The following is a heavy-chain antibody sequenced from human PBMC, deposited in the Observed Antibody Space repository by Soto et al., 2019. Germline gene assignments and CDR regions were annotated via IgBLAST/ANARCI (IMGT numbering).Heavy chain of an antibody. CDR1: GYTFARYG. Sequence: QVQLVQSGAEVKEPGASVKVSCKASGYTFARYGFSWVRQAPGQGLEWMAWTSADNGDTNYAQKFQGRVTLTTDTSTGTAYIELGSLRSDDTAVYYCARDERGTWTRVSGYYFDYWGQGTLVTVSS. J-gene: IGHJ4*02. CDR2: TSADNGDT. CDR3: ARDERGTWTRVSGYYFDY. V-gene: IGHV1-18*04. D-gene: IGHD6-25*01.